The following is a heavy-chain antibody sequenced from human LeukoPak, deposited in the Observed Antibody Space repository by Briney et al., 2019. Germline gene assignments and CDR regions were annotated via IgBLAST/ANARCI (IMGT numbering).Heavy chain of an antibody. CDR1: GGSFSNYY. CDR3: SRGSDESKTGDT. Sequence: SETLSLTCALYGGSFSNYYWSWIRRPPGKGLEWIGEIHPYGFTNFNPSLKSRVSISVDTSKNQFSLKLTSVTAADTAVYYCSRGSDESKTGDTWGQGSLVTVSS. V-gene: IGHV4-34*01. D-gene: IGHD3-9*01. J-gene: IGHJ5*02. CDR2: IHPYGFT.